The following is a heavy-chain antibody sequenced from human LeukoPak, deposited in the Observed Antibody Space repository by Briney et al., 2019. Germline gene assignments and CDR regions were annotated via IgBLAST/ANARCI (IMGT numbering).Heavy chain of an antibody. J-gene: IGHJ4*02. Sequence: PGGSLRLSCAACGLTFSSYAMSWVRQAPGKGLEWVSAISGSGGSTYYADSVKGRFTISRDNSKNTLYLQMNSLRAEDTAAYYCAKDREGYCSGGGCYWGQGTLVTVSS. D-gene: IGHD2-15*01. V-gene: IGHV3-23*01. CDR3: AKDREGYCSGGGCY. CDR1: GLTFSSYA. CDR2: ISGSGGST.